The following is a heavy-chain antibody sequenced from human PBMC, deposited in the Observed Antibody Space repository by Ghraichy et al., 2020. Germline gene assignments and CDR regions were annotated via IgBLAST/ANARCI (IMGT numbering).Heavy chain of an antibody. D-gene: IGHD3-3*01. CDR2: ISFDGSKT. CDR3: AKNRAIFGDVIIQSVYFDN. V-gene: IGHV3-30*18. Sequence: GGSLRLSCAASGVTFSDFGMHWVRQAPGKGLEWVALISFDGSKTYYADSVKGRFTISRDNSRNTVYLQMHSLRAEDTAVYYCAKNRAIFGDVIIQSVYFDNWGQGTLVTVSS. J-gene: IGHJ4*02. CDR1: GVTFSDFG.